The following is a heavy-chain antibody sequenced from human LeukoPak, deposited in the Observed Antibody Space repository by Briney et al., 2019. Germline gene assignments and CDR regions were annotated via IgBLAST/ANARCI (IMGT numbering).Heavy chain of an antibody. V-gene: IGHV4-38-2*01. J-gene: IGHJ6*03. D-gene: IGHD1-26*01. Sequence: SETLSLICAVSGYSISSGYYWGWIRQPPGKGLEWIGSIYHSGSTYYNPSLKSRVTISVDTSKNQFSLKLSSVTAADTAVYYCARHSAGKDYYYYMDVWGKGTTVTVSS. CDR2: IYHSGST. CDR1: GYSISSGYY. CDR3: ARHSAGKDYYYYMDV.